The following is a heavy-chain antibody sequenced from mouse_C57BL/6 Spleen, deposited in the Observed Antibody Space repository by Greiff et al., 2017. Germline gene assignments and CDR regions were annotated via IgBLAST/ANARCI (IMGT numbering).Heavy chain of an antibody. J-gene: IGHJ4*01. D-gene: IGHD1-1*01. Sequence: QVHLKQSGAELVRPGASVKLSCKASGYTFTSYGINWVKQSTGQGLEWIGVIYPRSGNTYYNEKFKGKATLTADKSSSTAYMKLRSLTSEDAAVWCSTEFIATPMDYWGQGTSVTVSS. CDR3: TEFIATPMDY. V-gene: IGHV1-81*01. CDR2: IYPRSGNT. CDR1: GYTFTSYG.